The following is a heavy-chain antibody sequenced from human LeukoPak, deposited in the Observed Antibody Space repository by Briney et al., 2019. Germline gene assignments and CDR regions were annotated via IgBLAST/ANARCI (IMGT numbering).Heavy chain of an antibody. V-gene: IGHV1-2*02. Sequence: ASVKVSRKASGYTFTGYYMHWVRQAPGQGLEWMAWTNPNSGVANSAQKFQGRITMTRDASFSTAYMELSRLRSDDTAMYYCARESVAVAGRGYLDYWGQGALVTVSS. D-gene: IGHD6-19*01. J-gene: IGHJ4*02. CDR2: TNPNSGVA. CDR3: ARESVAVAGRGYLDY. CDR1: GYTFTGYY.